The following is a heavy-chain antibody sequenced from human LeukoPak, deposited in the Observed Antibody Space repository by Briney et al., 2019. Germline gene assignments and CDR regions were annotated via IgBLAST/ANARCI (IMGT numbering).Heavy chain of an antibody. CDR3: ANLAYDSSGYYLD. CDR2: ISANDGST. CDR1: GFTFSSYA. J-gene: IGHJ4*02. V-gene: IGHV3-23*01. D-gene: IGHD3-22*01. Sequence: GGSLRLSCAASGFTFSSYAMSWVRQAPGKGLEWVSAISANDGSTYYADSVKGRFTISRDNSKNTLYLQMNSLRAEDTAVYYCANLAYDSSGYYLDWGQGTLVTVSS.